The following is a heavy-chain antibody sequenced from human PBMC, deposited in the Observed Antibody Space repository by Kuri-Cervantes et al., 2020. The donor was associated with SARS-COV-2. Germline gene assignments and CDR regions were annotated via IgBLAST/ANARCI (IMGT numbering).Heavy chain of an antibody. J-gene: IGHJ6*02. CDR1: GFTFSSYG. Sequence: GGSLRLSCAASGFTFSSYGMHWVRQAPGKGLEWVAVISYDGSNKYYADSVKGRFTISRDNSKNTLYLQMNSLRAEDTAVYYCASGYCSSTSCYPPRGGYYYYYGMDVWGQGTTVTVSS. D-gene: IGHD2-2*01. V-gene: IGHV3-30*03. CDR3: ASGYCSSTSCYPPRGGYYYYYGMDV. CDR2: ISYDGSNK.